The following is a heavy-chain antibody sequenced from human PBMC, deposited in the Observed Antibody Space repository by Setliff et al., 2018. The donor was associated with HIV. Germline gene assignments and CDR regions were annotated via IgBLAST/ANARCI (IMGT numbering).Heavy chain of an antibody. D-gene: IGHD6-13*01. CDR1: GFTFSTYE. CDR3: ARDGYSSSWYVDSYYMDV. CDR2: ISSSDSTI. Sequence: GGSLRLSCAASGFTFSTYEMNWVRQAPGKGLEWVAYISSSDSTIYYADSVKGRFTISRDNAKNSLYLQMNSLRAEDTAVYYCARDGYSSSWYVDSYYMDVWGKGNTVTVSS. J-gene: IGHJ6*03. V-gene: IGHV3-48*03.